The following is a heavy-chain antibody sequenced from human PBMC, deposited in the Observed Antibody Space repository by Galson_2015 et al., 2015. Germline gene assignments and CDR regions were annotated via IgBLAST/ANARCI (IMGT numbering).Heavy chain of an antibody. J-gene: IGHJ4*02. Sequence: SLRLSCAASGFTFSSYGMHWVRQAPGKGLEWVAVISYDGSNKYYADSVKGRFTISRDNSKNTLYMQMNSLRAEDTAVYYCAKVSKIKYSSSWTFDYWGQGTLVAVSS. CDR3: AKVSKIKYSSSWTFDY. CDR2: ISYDGSNK. D-gene: IGHD6-13*01. CDR1: GFTFSSYG. V-gene: IGHV3-30*18.